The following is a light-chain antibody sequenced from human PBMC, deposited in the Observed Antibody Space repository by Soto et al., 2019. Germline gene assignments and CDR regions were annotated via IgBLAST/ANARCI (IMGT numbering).Light chain of an antibody. V-gene: IGKV3-15*01. CDR1: QSLGSD. Sequence: EIVMTQSPGTRSLAPGDTATLSCRASQSLGSDLAWYQQKPGQAPRLLIFGASARPTGIPARISGSGSGTEFTLTISSLRSEDFAVYFCQQYYNWPRTFGQGTKVDIK. J-gene: IGKJ1*01. CDR2: GAS. CDR3: QQYYNWPRT.